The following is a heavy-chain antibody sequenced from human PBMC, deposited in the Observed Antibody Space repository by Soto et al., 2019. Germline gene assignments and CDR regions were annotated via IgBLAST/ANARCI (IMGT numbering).Heavy chain of an antibody. CDR3: ARDDAFGNENGFDI. CDR2: IVSDGSAK. CDR1: GFPFRTYG. J-gene: IGHJ3*02. D-gene: IGHD1-1*01. V-gene: IGHV3-33*04. Sequence: QVQLVESGGGVVQPGTALRLSCAVSGFPFRTYGFHWVRQTPGKGLEWVPVIVSDGSAKYHADSVEGRFTISRDDSKVTLYLQMNSLRDEDTAVYYCARDDAFGNENGFDIWGQGTMVTVSS.